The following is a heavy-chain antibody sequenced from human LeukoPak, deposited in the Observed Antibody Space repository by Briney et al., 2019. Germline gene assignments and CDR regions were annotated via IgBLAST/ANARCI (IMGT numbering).Heavy chain of an antibody. Sequence: GGSLRLSCAASGFTLSSYGMHWVRQAPGKGLEWVAFIRYDGSNKYYADSVKGRFTISRDNSKNTLYLQMNSLRAEDTAVYYCAKDQDIVVVPAAPKSGYFDYWGQGTLVTVSS. CDR3: AKDQDIVVVPAAPKSGYFDY. D-gene: IGHD2-2*01. J-gene: IGHJ4*02. CDR2: IRYDGSNK. CDR1: GFTLSSYG. V-gene: IGHV3-30*02.